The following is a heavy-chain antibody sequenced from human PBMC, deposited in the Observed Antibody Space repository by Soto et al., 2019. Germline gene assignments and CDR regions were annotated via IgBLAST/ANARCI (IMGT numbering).Heavy chain of an antibody. CDR2: INPNSGGT. J-gene: IGHJ5*02. V-gene: IGHV1-2*04. CDR1: GYTFTGYY. D-gene: IGHD3-3*01. CDR3: ARERITIFGVPTSNWFDP. Sequence: VASVKVSCKASGYTFTGYYMHWVRQAPGQGLEWMGWINPNSGGTNYAQKFQGWVTMTRDTSISTAYMELSRLRSDDTAVYYCARERITIFGVPTSNWFDPWGQGTLVTVSS.